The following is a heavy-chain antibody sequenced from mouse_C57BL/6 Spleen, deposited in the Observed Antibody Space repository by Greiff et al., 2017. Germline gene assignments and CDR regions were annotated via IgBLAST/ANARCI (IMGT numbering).Heavy chain of an antibody. V-gene: IGHV1-81*01. J-gene: IGHJ4*01. CDR3: ARGYYYGQYYYAMDY. Sequence: QVQLKQSGAELARPGASVKLSCKASGYTFTSYGISWVKQRTGQGLEWIGEIYPRSGNTYYNEKFRGKATLTADKSSSTAYMELRSLTSEDSAVYFCARGYYYGQYYYAMDYWGQGTSVTVSS. CDR2: IYPRSGNT. CDR1: GYTFTSYG. D-gene: IGHD1-1*01.